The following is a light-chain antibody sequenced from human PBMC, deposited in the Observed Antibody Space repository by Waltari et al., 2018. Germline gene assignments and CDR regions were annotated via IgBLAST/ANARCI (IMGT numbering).Light chain of an antibody. V-gene: IGKV3-15*01. CDR2: GAS. CDR1: QSIARN. Sequence: LMTQSPPTLSVSPGERATLSCRASQSIARNLAWYQQKPGQAPRLLIYGASTGATDVPDRFSGSGSGTEFSLTISSLQSEDFAVYYCQQYNNWRTFGQGTKLEIK. J-gene: IGKJ2*01. CDR3: QQYNNWRT.